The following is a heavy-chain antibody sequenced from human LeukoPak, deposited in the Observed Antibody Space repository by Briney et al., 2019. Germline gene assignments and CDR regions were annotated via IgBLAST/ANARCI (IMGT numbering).Heavy chain of an antibody. CDR1: GYTFTSYD. CDR2: MNPNSGNT. CDR3: ARDLNDEGWFNP. V-gene: IGHV1-8*01. D-gene: IGHD1-1*01. J-gene: IGHJ5*02. Sequence: EASVKVSCKASGYTFTSYDINWVRQATGQGLEWMGWMNPNSGNTGYAQKFQGRVTITTDESTSTAYMELSSLRSEDAAVYYCARDLNDEGWFNPWGQGTLVTVSS.